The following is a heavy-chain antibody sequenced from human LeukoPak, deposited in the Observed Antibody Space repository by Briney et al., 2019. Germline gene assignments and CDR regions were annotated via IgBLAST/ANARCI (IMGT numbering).Heavy chain of an antibody. CDR1: GGTFSSYA. Sequence: ASVKVSCKASGGTFSSYAISWVRQAPGQGLEWMGWISAYNGNTNYAQKLQGRVTMTTDTSTSTAYMELRSLRSDDTAVYYCARVPIVVVPAASDYWGQGTLVTVSS. D-gene: IGHD2-2*01. CDR3: ARVPIVVVPAASDY. CDR2: ISAYNGNT. V-gene: IGHV1-18*01. J-gene: IGHJ4*02.